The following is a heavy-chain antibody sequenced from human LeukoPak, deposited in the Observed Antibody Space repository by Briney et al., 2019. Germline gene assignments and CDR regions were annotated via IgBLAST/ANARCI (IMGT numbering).Heavy chain of an antibody. Sequence: SGTLSLTCAVSGGSISSGNWWSWVRQPPGKGLEWIGEIYHSGSTNYNPSLKSRVTISVDKSKNQFSLKLSSVTAADTAVYYCARDRGDDYNLYYFDYWGQGTLVTVSS. CDR3: ARDRGDDYNLYYFDY. V-gene: IGHV4-4*02. J-gene: IGHJ4*02. CDR2: IYHSGST. CDR1: GGSISSGNW. D-gene: IGHD5-24*01.